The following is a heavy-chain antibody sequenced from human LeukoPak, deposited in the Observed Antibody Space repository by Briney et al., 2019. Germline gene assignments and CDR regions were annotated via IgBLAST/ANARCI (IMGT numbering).Heavy chain of an antibody. J-gene: IGHJ4*02. CDR2: ISGSGGTT. D-gene: IGHD3-22*01. Sequence: GGSLRLSCAASGFTFTNYAMTWVRQAPGKGLEWVSSISGSGGTTYYADSVKGRFTISRDNSKNTLYVQMNSLRAEDTAVYYCAKDKYYDTSGYYLDYWGLGTLVTVSS. CDR3: AKDKYYDTSGYYLDY. CDR1: GFTFTNYA. V-gene: IGHV3-23*01.